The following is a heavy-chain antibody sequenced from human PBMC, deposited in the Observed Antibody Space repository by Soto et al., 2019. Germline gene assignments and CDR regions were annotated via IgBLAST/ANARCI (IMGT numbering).Heavy chain of an antibody. J-gene: IGHJ6*02. CDR3: ARGGYYGNTWGKLSHDGLDV. Sequence: QVQLVQSAGEVKKPGASVKVSCKASGYTFIRYGITWVRQAPGQGLEWMGWISPYNDYTIYAQKLQGRVTMTTDTSTRTVYLDLRSLKSDGTDVYYGARGGYYGNTWGKLSHDGLDVWGQGNSVTVSS. CDR1: GYTFIRYG. CDR2: ISPYNDYT. V-gene: IGHV1-18*01. D-gene: IGHD3-16*01.